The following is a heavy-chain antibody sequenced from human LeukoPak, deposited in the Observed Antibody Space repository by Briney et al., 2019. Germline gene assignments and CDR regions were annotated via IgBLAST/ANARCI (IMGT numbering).Heavy chain of an antibody. Sequence: SETLSLTCAVSGGSISSGGYSWSWIRQPPGKGLGWIGSIYHSGSTYYNPSLKSRVTISVDRSKNQFSLKLSSVTAADTAVYYCASYSQYYYDSSGYYFSAFDYWGQGTLVTVSS. CDR3: ASYSQYYYDSSGYYFSAFDY. V-gene: IGHV4-30-2*01. CDR2: IYHSGST. J-gene: IGHJ4*02. D-gene: IGHD3-22*01. CDR1: GGSISSGGYS.